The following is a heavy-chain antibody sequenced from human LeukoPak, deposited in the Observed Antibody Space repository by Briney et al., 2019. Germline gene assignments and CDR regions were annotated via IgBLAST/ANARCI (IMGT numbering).Heavy chain of an antibody. D-gene: IGHD6-19*01. CDR3: ASLYLQWLGRIDY. J-gene: IGHJ4*02. V-gene: IGHV4-39*01. Sequence: SETLSLTCTVSGGSISSSSYYWGWTRQPPGKGLEWIGSIYYSGSTYYNLSLKSRVTISVDTSKNQFSLKLSSVTAADTAVYYCASLYLQWLGRIDYWGQGTLVTVSS. CDR2: IYYSGST. CDR1: GGSISSSSYY.